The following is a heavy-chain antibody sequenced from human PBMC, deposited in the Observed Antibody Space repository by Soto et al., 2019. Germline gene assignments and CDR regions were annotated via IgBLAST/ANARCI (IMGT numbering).Heavy chain of an antibody. Sequence: EVQLVESGGGLVQPGGSLRLSCAASGFTVSNNYMSWVRQAPGKGLEWVSVIYSDGSTYYADSVKGRFTISRDNSKXTLYLQMNSLRAEDTAVYYCASDRVGGYYDDFFDYWGQGTLVTVSS. D-gene: IGHD3-22*01. V-gene: IGHV3-66*01. CDR1: GFTVSNNY. J-gene: IGHJ4*02. CDR3: ASDRVGGYYDDFFDY. CDR2: IYSDGST.